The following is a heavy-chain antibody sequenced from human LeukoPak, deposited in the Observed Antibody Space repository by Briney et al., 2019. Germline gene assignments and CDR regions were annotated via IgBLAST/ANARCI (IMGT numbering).Heavy chain of an antibody. D-gene: IGHD3-10*01. CDR2: ISACNGDT. CDR1: CYTFRNYG. V-gene: IGHV1-18*01. J-gene: IGHJ3*02. CDR3: ARVSVSGKDAFDI. Sequence: SVKVSCKASCYTFRNYGISWLRQAPGQGLEWMGWISACNGDTKYAQKFQGRVTMTTNSSTSTAYMEQRSLRSDDTAVYYCARVSVSGKDAFDIWGQGTMVTVSS.